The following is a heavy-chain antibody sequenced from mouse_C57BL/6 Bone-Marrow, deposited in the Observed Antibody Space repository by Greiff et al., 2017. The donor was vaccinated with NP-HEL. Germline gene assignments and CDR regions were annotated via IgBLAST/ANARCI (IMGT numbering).Heavy chain of an antibody. V-gene: IGHV3-6*01. J-gene: IGHJ2*01. CDR3: ARAYGNYLDY. CDR2: ISYDGSN. D-gene: IGHD2-10*02. CDR1: GYSITSGYY. Sequence: EVQRVESGPGLVKPSQSLSLTCSVTGYSITSGYYWNWIRRFPGNKLEWVGSISYDGSNNYSPSLKNRISINRDTSKNQFFLKLNSVTAEDTATYYCARAYGNYLDYWGQGTTRTVSA.